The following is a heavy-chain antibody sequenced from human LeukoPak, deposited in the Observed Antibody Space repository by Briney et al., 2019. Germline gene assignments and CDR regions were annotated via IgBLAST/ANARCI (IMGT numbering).Heavy chain of an antibody. CDR2: IRYDGSNK. J-gene: IGHJ3*02. CDR1: GFTFSSYG. D-gene: IGHD6-19*01. V-gene: IGHV3-30*02. Sequence: PGGSLRLSCAASGFTFSSYGMHWVRQAPGKGLEWVAFIRYDGSNKYYADSVKGRFTISRDNSKNTLYLQMNSLRAEDTAVYYCAMNIAVPALDAFDIWGQGTMVTVSS. CDR3: AMNIAVPALDAFDI.